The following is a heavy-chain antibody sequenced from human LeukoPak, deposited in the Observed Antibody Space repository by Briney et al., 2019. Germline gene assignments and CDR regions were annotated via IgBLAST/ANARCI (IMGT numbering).Heavy chain of an antibody. CDR2: IGGGGSS. J-gene: IGHJ4*02. CDR1: GFSFSNSA. Sequence: GGSLRLSCTASGFSFSNSAMTWVRQAPGKGLEWVSSIGGGGSSYYAGSVKGRFTISRDNSKNTLYLQMNSLRAEDTAVYYCAKEAVTKFYFDYWGQGTLVTVSS. D-gene: IGHD4-17*01. CDR3: AKEAVTKFYFDY. V-gene: IGHV3-23*01.